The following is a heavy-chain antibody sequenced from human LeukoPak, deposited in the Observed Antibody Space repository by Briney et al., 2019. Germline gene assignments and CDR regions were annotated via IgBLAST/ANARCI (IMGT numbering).Heavy chain of an antibody. J-gene: IGHJ4*02. CDR3: AKYGSSGYYRFDY. D-gene: IGHD3-22*01. Sequence: QPGGSLRLSCAASGFTFSSYAMSWVCQAPGKGLEWVSAISGSGGSTYYADSVKGRFTISRDNSKNTLYLQMSSLRAEDTAVYYCAKYGSSGYYRFDYWGQGTLVTVSS. V-gene: IGHV3-23*01. CDR1: GFTFSSYA. CDR2: ISGSGGST.